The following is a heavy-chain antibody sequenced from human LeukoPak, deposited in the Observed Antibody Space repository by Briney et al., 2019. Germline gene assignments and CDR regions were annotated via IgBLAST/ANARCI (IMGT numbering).Heavy chain of an antibody. CDR1: GYTFTGYY. CDR3: PRDGYGDYLEYFDS. D-gene: IGHD4-17*01. V-gene: IGHV1-2*02. Sequence: ASVKVSCKASGYTFTGYYMHWVRQAPGQGLEWMGWINPNSGDTNYAQKFQGGVTMTRDRTISTAYMELSRLRSDDTAVYYCPRDGYGDYLEYFDSWGQGTLVTVSS. J-gene: IGHJ4*02. CDR2: INPNSGDT.